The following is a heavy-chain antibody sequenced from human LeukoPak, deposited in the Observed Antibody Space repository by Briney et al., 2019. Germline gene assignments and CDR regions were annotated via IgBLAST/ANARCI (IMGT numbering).Heavy chain of an antibody. CDR3: AREEQLVT. CDR2: IIPIFGTA. CDR1: GGTFSSYA. Sequence: ASVKVSCKASGGTFSSYAISWVRQAPGQGLEWMRRIIPIFGTANYAQKFQGRVTITTDESTSTAYMELSSLRSEDTAVYYCAREEQLVTWGQGTLVTVSS. V-gene: IGHV1-69*05. J-gene: IGHJ5*02. D-gene: IGHD6-13*01.